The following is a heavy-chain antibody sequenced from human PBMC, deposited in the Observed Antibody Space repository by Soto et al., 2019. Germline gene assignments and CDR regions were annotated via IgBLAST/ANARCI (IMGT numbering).Heavy chain of an antibody. J-gene: IGHJ4*02. D-gene: IGHD2-2*02. CDR2: INPSDSYT. CDR1: GYSFTSYW. CDR3: ARLGYCTGTSCYTFDS. Sequence: PGESLKISCQGSGYSFTSYWIGWVRQRPGKGLEWMGRINPSDSYTTYSPSFQGHVTISTDKSFSTAYLQWSGLKASDTAMYYCARLGYCTGTSCYTFDSWGQGTLVTVPQ. V-gene: IGHV5-10-1*01.